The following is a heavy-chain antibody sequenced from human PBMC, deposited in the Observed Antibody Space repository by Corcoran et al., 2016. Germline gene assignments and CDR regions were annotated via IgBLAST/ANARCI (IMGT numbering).Heavy chain of an antibody. CDR2: ISSSSSYI. V-gene: IGHV3-21*01. D-gene: IGHD5-18*01. CDR1: GFTFSSYS. Sequence: EVQLVESGGGLVKPGGSLRLSCAASGFTFSSYSMNWVRQAPGKGLEWVSSISSSSSYIYYADSVKGRFTISRDNAKNSLYLQMNSLRAEDTAVYYCERVSDTAMVYYFDYWGQGTLVTVSS. J-gene: IGHJ4*02. CDR3: ERVSDTAMVYYFDY.